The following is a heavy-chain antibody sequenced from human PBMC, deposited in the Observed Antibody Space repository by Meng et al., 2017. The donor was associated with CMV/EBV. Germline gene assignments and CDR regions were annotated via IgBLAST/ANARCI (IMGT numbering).Heavy chain of an antibody. V-gene: IGHV1-69*05. Sequence: SGGTFSSYGIRWVRQAPGQGLEWMGGIIPIFGTANYAQKFQGRVTITTDESTSTAYMELSSLRSEDTAVYYCARERGYSYGTGYFDYWGQGTLVTVSS. CDR3: ARERGYSYGTGYFDY. CDR2: IIPIFGTA. CDR1: GGTFSSYG. D-gene: IGHD5-18*01. J-gene: IGHJ4*02.